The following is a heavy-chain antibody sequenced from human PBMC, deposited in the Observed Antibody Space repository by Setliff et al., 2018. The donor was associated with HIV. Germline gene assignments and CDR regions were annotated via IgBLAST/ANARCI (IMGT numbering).Heavy chain of an antibody. CDR1: GGSIRSSNW. J-gene: IGHJ3*02. V-gene: IGHV4-4*02. D-gene: IGHD3-22*01. CDR2: IYHSGST. CDR3: ARSITMIIVAPGAFDI. Sequence: SETLSLTCVVSGGSIRSSNWWSWVRQPPGKGLEWIGEIYHSGSTKYNPSLKSRVTISVDKSKNQFSLKLSSVTAADTAVYYCARSITMIIVAPGAFDIWGQGTMVTVSS.